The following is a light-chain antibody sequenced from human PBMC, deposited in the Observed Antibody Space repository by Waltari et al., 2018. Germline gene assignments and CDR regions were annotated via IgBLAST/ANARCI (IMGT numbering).Light chain of an antibody. CDR3: QQYGRT. J-gene: IGKJ3*01. Sequence: EIVLTQSPGTLSLSPGERATLSCRASQSVSSSYLAWYQQKPGQAPRLRIDGASSRPTGIPDRFSGSGSGTDFTLTISRLEPEDFAVYYCQQYGRTFGPGTKVDIK. CDR2: GAS. CDR1: QSVSSSY. V-gene: IGKV3-20*01.